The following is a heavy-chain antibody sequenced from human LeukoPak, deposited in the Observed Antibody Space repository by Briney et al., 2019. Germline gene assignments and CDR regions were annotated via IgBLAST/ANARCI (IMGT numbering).Heavy chain of an antibody. CDR3: ARCSGILTGAFDV. V-gene: IGHV1-69*01. Sequence: SVKVSCKASGGTFSSYAISWVRQAPGQGLEWMGGIIPIFGTANYAQKFQGRVTITADESTSTAYMELSSLRSEDTAVYYCARCSGILTGAFDVWGQGTMVTVSS. CDR1: GGTFSSYA. CDR2: IIPIFGTA. J-gene: IGHJ3*01. D-gene: IGHD3-9*01.